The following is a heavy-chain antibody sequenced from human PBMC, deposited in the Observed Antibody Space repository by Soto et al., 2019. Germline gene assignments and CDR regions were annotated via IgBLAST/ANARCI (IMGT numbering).Heavy chain of an antibody. V-gene: IGHV4-39*07. Sequence: PSETLSLTCTVSGGSISSSNYYWGWIRQPPGKGLEWIGNIHYSGSPHYNPSLKSRVTISLDTSNNQFSLRLSSVTAADTAKYSCPTRPPGRWTGFFDFWSQGTLVTASS. CDR3: PTRPPGRWTGFFDF. D-gene: IGHD3-10*01. CDR2: IHYSGSP. CDR1: GGSISSSNYY. J-gene: IGHJ4*02.